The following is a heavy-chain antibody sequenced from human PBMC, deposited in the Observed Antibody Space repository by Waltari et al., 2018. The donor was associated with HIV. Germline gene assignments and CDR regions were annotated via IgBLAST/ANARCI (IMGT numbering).Heavy chain of an antibody. V-gene: IGHV4-4*02. CDR3: AASPGWWRLDY. CDR1: GVSISSGYW. D-gene: IGHD6-19*01. CDR2: VHHSGCS. J-gene: IGHJ4*02. Sequence: QVQLQESGPGLVNPSGTLSLTCALSGVSISSGYWWTWVRQPPGKGLELIGEVHHSGCSNHNPSLKSRVTISVDNSKNQFSLRLNSVTAADTAVYYCAASPGWWRLDYWGQGTLVSVSS.